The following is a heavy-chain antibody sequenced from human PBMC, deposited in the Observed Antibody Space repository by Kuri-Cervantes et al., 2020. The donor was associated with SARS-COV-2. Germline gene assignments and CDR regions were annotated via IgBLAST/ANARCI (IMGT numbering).Heavy chain of an antibody. V-gene: IGHV3-30-3*01. D-gene: IGHD2-2*02. Sequence: GESLKISCAASGFTFSSYAVHWVRQAPGKGLEWVAVISYDGSNKYYADPVKGRFTISRDNSKNTLYLQMNSLRAEDTAVYYCARGYCSSTSCYTDYYYGMDVWGQGTTVTVSS. CDR1: GFTFSSYA. CDR2: ISYDGSNK. J-gene: IGHJ6*02. CDR3: ARGYCSSTSCYTDYYYGMDV.